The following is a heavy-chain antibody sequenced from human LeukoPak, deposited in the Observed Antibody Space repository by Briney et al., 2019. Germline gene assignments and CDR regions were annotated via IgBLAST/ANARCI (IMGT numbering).Heavy chain of an antibody. CDR3: AREDIVATIGY. CDR1: GFTFSSYN. CDR2: ITSSSSYI. Sequence: PGGSLRLSCAASGFTFSSYNMNWVRQAPGKGPEWVSSITSSSSYIYYADSVKGRFTISRDNAKDSLYLQMNSLRAEDTAVYYCAREDIVATIGYWGQGTLVTVSS. D-gene: IGHD5-12*01. V-gene: IGHV3-21*01. J-gene: IGHJ4*02.